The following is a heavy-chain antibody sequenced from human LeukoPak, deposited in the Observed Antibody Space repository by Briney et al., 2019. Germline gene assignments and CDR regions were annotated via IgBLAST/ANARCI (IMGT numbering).Heavy chain of an antibody. CDR1: GFSISNHW. CDR2: IRQDAGEK. J-gene: IGHJ6*03. D-gene: IGHD4-23*01. V-gene: IGHV3-7*01. CDR3: ANNPQYGGKTLKKGSDYYYYMDV. Sequence: PGGSLRLSCAASGFSISNHWMTWVRQVPGKGLEWVANIRQDAGEKYYVDSVKGRFTISRDNSKNTLYLQMNSLRAEDTAVYYCANNPQYGGKTLKKGSDYYYYMDVWGKGTTVTVSS.